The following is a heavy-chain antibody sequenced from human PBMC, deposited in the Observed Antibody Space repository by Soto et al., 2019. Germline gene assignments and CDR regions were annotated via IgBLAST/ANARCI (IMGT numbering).Heavy chain of an antibody. CDR1: GFTFSHSW. D-gene: IGHD6-19*01. Sequence: GGSLRLSCASSGFTFSHSWMSWVRQAPGKGLEWVANIKEDGSEIHYVDSVKGRFTISRDNAKNTLYLQMNSLRAEDTAVYYCAKGVPGIAVAGTGYFQHWGQGT. V-gene: IGHV3-7*05. CDR2: IKEDGSEI. J-gene: IGHJ1*01. CDR3: AKGVPGIAVAGTGYFQH.